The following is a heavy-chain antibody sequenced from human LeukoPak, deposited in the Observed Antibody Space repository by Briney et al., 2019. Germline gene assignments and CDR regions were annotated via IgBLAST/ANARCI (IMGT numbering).Heavy chain of an antibody. D-gene: IGHD4-17*01. CDR1: GFTFDDYG. J-gene: IGHJ5*02. V-gene: IGHV3-20*01. Sequence: PGGSLRLSCAASGFTFDDYGMSWVRQAPGKGLEWVSGINWNGGSTGYADSVKGRFTISRDNAKNSLYLQMNSLRAEDTALYHYAAHHDYGDNWFDPWGQGTLVTVSS. CDR3: AAHHDYGDNWFDP. CDR2: INWNGGST.